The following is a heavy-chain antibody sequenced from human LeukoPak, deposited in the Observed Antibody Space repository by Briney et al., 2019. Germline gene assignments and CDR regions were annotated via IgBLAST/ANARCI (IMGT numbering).Heavy chain of an antibody. CDR3: AKVTSGDCYSH. D-gene: IGHD2-21*02. CDR1: GFTFSSYA. CDR2: ISGSGGST. Sequence: GGSLRLSCAASGFTFSSYAMSWVRQAPGKGLEWVSAISGSGGSTYYADSVKGRFTISRDNSKNTLYLQMNSLRAKDTAVYYCAKVTSGDCYSHWGQGTLVTVSS. V-gene: IGHV3-23*01. J-gene: IGHJ4*02.